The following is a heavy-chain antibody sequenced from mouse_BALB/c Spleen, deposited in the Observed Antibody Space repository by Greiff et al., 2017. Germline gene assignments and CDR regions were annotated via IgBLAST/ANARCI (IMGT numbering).Heavy chain of an antibody. D-gene: IGHD2-14*01. J-gene: IGHJ3*01. CDR2: IYPGDGDT. V-gene: IGHV1-80*01. CDR1: GYAFSSYW. CDR3: GYDWFAY. Sequence: VHLVESGAELVRPGSSVKISCKASGYAFSSYWMNWVKQRPGQGLEWIGQIYPGDGDTNYNGKFKGKATLTADKSSSTAYMQLSSLTSEDSAVYFCGYDWFAYWGQGTLVTVSA.